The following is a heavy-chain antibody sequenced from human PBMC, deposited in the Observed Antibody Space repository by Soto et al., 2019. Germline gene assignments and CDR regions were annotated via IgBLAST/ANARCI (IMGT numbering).Heavy chain of an antibody. V-gene: IGHV4-39*01. CDR1: GGSISGSTYY. CDR2: TFYNGST. D-gene: IGHD6-13*01. CDR3: ARHSSSWYANFDY. Sequence: SETLSLTCTVSGGSISGSTYYWGWIRQPPGKGLEYVGSTFYNGSTYYNPSLKSRVTVSVDTSKNQFSLNVSSVTAADTAVYYCARHSSSWYANFDYWGQGTLVTVS. J-gene: IGHJ4*02.